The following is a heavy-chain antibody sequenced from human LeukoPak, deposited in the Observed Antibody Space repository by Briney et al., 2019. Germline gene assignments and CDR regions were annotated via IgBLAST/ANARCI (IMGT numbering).Heavy chain of an antibody. CDR3: AWGGDCSSTSCYPYDY. J-gene: IGHJ4*02. Sequence: GGSLRLSCAASGFTFSSYAMSWVRQAPGKGLEWVSAISGSGGSTYYADSVKGRFTISRDNSKNTLYLQMNSLRAEDTAVYYCAWGGDCSSTSCYPYDYWGQGTLVTVSS. CDR2: ISGSGGST. CDR1: GFTFSSYA. V-gene: IGHV3-23*01. D-gene: IGHD2-2*01.